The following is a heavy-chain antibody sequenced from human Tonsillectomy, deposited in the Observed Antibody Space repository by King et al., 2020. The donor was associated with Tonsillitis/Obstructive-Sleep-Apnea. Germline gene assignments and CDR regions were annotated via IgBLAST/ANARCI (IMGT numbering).Heavy chain of an antibody. CDR2: ISSCSSYT. D-gene: IGHD2-15*01. Sequence: VQLVESGGGLVKPGGSLRLSCAASGFTFSDYYMSWIRQAPGKGLEGVSYISSCSSYTNYADSVKGRFTISRDNAKNSLYLQMNSLRAEDTAVYYCAGDQGYCSGGSCFDPWGQGTLVTVSS. J-gene: IGHJ5*02. CDR3: AGDQGYCSGGSCFDP. V-gene: IGHV3-11*06. CDR1: GFTFSDYY.